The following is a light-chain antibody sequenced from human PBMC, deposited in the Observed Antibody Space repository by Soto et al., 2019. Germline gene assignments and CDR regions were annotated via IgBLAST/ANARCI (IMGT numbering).Light chain of an antibody. J-gene: IGKJ4*01. CDR1: QSVSSY. CDR3: QQRSNRPLT. V-gene: IGKV3-11*01. CDR2: DAS. Sequence: EIVLTQSPATLSSSPGERATLSCRASQSVSSYLAWYQQKPGQAPRLLIYDASNRATGIPARFSGSGSGTDFTLTISSLEPEDFAVYYCQQRSNRPLTFGGGTKVEIK.